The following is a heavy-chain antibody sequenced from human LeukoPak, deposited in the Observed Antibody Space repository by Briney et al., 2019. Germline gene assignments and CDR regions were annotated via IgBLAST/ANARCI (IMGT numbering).Heavy chain of an antibody. V-gene: IGHV6-1*01. CDR3: ARDRGAGFWSPKYNWFDP. CDR2: TYYRSKWYN. D-gene: IGHD3-3*01. J-gene: IGHJ5*02. CDR1: GDSVSSNSAA. Sequence: SQTLSLTCAISGDSVSSNSAAWNWIRQSPSRSLEWLGRTYYRSKWYNDYAVSVKSRITIDPDTSKNQFSLQLNSVTPEDTAVYYCARDRGAGFWSPKYNWFDPWGQGTLVTVSS.